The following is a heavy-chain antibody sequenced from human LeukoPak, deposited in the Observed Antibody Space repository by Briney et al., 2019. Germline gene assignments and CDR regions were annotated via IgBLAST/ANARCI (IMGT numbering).Heavy chain of an antibody. J-gene: IGHJ4*02. D-gene: IGHD3-10*01. CDR3: ARDWGYGSGSYYNELYYFDY. V-gene: IGHV4-4*07. CDR1: GGSISSYY. Sequence: PSETLSLTCTVSGGSISSYYWSWIRQPAGKGLEWIGRIYTSGSTNYNPSLKSRVTMSVDTSKNQFSLKLSSVTAADTAVYYCARDWGYGSGSYYNELYYFDYWGQGTLVTVSS. CDR2: IYTSGST.